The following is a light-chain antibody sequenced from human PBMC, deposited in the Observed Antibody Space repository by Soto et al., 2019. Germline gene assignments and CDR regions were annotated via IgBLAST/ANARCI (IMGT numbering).Light chain of an antibody. CDR2: GAS. V-gene: IGKV3-15*01. CDR3: QQYSDWPTT. J-gene: IGKJ1*01. CDR1: QSLYSN. Sequence: DIVMTQSPATLSVSPGERATLSYRASQSLYSNLAWYQQKPGQAPRLLIYGASTRATGIPARFSGSGSGTEYTLTISSLQSEDFAIYYCQQYSDWPTTFGQGTKVEIK.